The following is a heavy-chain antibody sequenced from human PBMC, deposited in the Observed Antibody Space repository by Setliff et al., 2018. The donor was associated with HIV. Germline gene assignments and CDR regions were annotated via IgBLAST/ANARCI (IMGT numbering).Heavy chain of an antibody. Sequence: SETLSLTCSVSGGSVINYLWHWFRQPPGKGLEWIGYIYDSGITAHNPSLEGRFTMSVDTSKNQVSLRLKSVTTADTAVYFCARELYGGNSRPFDYWGQGALVTVSS. J-gene: IGHJ4*02. CDR2: IYDSGIT. CDR1: GGSVINYL. V-gene: IGHV4-59*02. D-gene: IGHD2-21*02. CDR3: ARELYGGNSRPFDY.